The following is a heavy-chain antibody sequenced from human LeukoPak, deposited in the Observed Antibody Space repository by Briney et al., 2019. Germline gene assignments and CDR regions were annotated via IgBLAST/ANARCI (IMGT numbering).Heavy chain of an antibody. CDR3: FAEAIAVAGTIDY. CDR1: GFTFSSYW. V-gene: IGHV3-7*01. CDR2: IKQDGSEK. J-gene: IGHJ4*02. D-gene: IGHD6-19*01. Sequence: GGSLRLSCAASGFTFSSYWMSWVRQAPGKGLEWVANIKQDGSEKYYVDSVKGRFTISRDNAKNSLYLQMNSLRAEDTAVYYCFAEAIAVAGTIDYWGQGTLVTVSS.